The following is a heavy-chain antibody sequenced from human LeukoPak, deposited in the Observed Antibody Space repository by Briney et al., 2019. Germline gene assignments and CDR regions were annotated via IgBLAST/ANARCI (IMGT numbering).Heavy chain of an antibody. J-gene: IGHJ4*02. CDR1: GFTFSTYW. Sequence: GGSLRLSCAASGFTFSTYWMNWVRQAPGKGLEWVANIKEDGSEKYNVDSVKGRFTISRDNAKNSLYLQMNSLRAEDTAVYYCARVASTGNFDYWGQGTLVTVSS. D-gene: IGHD5/OR15-5a*01. CDR2: IKEDGSEK. CDR3: ARVASTGNFDY. V-gene: IGHV3-7*04.